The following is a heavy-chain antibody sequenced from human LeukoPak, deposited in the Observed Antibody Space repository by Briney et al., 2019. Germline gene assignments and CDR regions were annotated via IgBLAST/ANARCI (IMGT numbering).Heavy chain of an antibody. D-gene: IGHD3-22*01. CDR3: AKDWYYYDSSGYFGGVYFDY. J-gene: IGHJ4*02. V-gene: IGHV3-23*01. CDR2: ISGSGGST. CDR1: GFTFSSYA. Sequence: LPGGSLRLSCAASGFTFSSYAMGWVRQAPGKGLEWVSAISGSGGSTYYADSVKGRFTISRDNSKNTLYLQMNSLRAEDTAVYYCAKDWYYYDSSGYFGGVYFDYWGQGTLVTVSS.